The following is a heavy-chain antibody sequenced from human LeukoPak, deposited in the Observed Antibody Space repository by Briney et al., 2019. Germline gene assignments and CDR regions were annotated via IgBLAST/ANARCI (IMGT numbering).Heavy chain of an antibody. CDR3: AKDGAVAGTVGRFYYYYGMDV. CDR1: GFTFSSYG. V-gene: IGHV3-30*18. Sequence: PGGSLRLSCAASGFTFSSYGMHWVRQAPGKGLEWVAVISYDGSNKYYADSVKGRFTISRDNSKNTLYLQMNSLRAEDTAVYYCAKDGAVAGTVGRFYYYYGMDVWGQGTTVTVSS. D-gene: IGHD6-19*01. J-gene: IGHJ6*02. CDR2: ISYDGSNK.